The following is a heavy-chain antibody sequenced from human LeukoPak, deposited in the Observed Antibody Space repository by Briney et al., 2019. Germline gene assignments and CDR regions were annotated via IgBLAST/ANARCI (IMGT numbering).Heavy chain of an antibody. CDR1: GYTFTGYF. J-gene: IGHJ6*03. CDR3: ARGWNRYYDILTGYYHVYYYYMDV. D-gene: IGHD3-9*01. Sequence: ASVKVSCKASGYTFTGYFMHWVRQAPGQGLEWMGWINPNSGGTNYAQKFRGRVTMTRDTSISTAYMELSRLRSDDTAVYYCARGWNRYYDILTGYYHVYYYYMDVWGKGTTVTVSS. CDR2: INPNSGGT. V-gene: IGHV1-2*02.